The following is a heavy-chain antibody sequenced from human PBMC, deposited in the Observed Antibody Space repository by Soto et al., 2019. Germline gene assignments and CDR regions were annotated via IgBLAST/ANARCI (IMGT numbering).Heavy chain of an antibody. J-gene: IGHJ5*02. CDR1: GGSISSKNYY. D-gene: IGHD2-15*01. V-gene: IGHV4-39*01. CDR3: ARLGCSGGSCYSPHNWFDP. Sequence: SETLSLTCSVSGGSISSKNYYWGWIRQPPGKGLEWIGIIYYSGTTYYNPSLKSRVIISVDTSKNQFSLKLSSVTAADTAVYYCARLGCSGGSCYSPHNWFDPWGQGTLVTVSS. CDR2: IYYSGTT.